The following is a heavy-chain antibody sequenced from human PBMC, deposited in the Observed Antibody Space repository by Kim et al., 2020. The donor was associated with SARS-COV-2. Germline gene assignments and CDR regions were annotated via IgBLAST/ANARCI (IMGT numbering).Heavy chain of an antibody. CDR2: ISSSGSTI. V-gene: IGHV3-11*01. J-gene: IGHJ4*02. Sequence: GGSLRLSCAASGFTFSDYYMSWIRQAPGKGLEWVSYISSSGSTIYYADSVKGRFTISRDNAKNSLYLQMNSLRAEDTAVYYCARDPLAYCGGDCYDYFDYWGQGNLVNVSA. CDR1: GFTFSDYY. D-gene: IGHD2-21*01. CDR3: ARDPLAYCGGDCYDYFDY.